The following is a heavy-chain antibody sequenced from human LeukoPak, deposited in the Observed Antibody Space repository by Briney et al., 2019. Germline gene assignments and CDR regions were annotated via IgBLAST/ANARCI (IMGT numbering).Heavy chain of an antibody. CDR3: ASSSPTYYYDSSGEDAFDT. V-gene: IGHV1-2*02. J-gene: IGHJ3*02. CDR2: INPNSGGT. CDR1: GYTFTGYY. D-gene: IGHD3-22*01. Sequence: GASVKASCKASGYTFTGYYMHWVRQAPGQGLEWMGWINPNSGGTNYAQKFQGRVTMTRDTSISTAYMELSRLRSDDTAVYYCASSSPTYYYDSSGEDAFDTWGQGTMVTVSS.